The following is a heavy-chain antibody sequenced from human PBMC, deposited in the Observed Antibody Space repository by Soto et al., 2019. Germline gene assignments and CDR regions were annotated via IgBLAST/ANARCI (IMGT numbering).Heavy chain of an antibody. D-gene: IGHD6-13*01. CDR3: ARDHSRVVAAAGTDYYYYYGMDV. Sequence: SQTLSLTCAISGDSVSSNSAAWNWIRQSPSGGLEWLGRTYYRSKWYNDYAVSVKSRITINPDTSKNQFSLQLNSVTPEDTAVYYCARDHSRVVAAAGTDYYYYYGMDVWGQGTTVTVSS. CDR2: TYYRSKWYN. CDR1: GDSVSSNSAA. V-gene: IGHV6-1*01. J-gene: IGHJ6*02.